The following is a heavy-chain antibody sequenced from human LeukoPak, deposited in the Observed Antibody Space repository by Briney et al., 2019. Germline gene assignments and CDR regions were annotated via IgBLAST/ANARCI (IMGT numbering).Heavy chain of an antibody. Sequence: ASLKVSCKASGYTFPSYDINGVRQATGQGLEWMGWMNPNSGNTGFAQKFQGRVTMTRNTSISTAYMELNSLTSEDTAVYYCARVGVVWELVRWGQGTLVTVSS. CDR1: GYTFPSYD. J-gene: IGHJ4*02. D-gene: IGHD1-26*01. CDR2: MNPNSGNT. CDR3: ARVGVVWELVR. V-gene: IGHV1-8*01.